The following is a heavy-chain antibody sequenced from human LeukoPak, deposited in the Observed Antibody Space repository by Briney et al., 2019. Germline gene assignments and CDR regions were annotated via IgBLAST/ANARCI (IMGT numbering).Heavy chain of an antibody. V-gene: IGHV3-23*01. J-gene: IGHJ1*01. CDR3: AKPVDGASVQRYFQH. CDR2: ISGGSDNT. D-gene: IGHD1-1*01. Sequence: GGSLRLSCAASGFTFSRYTMSWVRQAPGKWLECVSAISGGSDNTYYAASVRGRFTISRDNSKNTLFLQMNSLRAEDTAIYYCAKPVDGASVQRYFQHWGQGTLVTVSS. CDR1: GFTFSRYT.